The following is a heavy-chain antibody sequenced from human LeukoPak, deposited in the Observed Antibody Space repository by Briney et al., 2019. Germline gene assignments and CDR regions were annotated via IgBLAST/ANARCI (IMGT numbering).Heavy chain of an antibody. D-gene: IGHD6-19*01. J-gene: IGHJ1*01. V-gene: IGHV3-9*01. CDR2: ISWNSGSI. CDR1: GFTFSSYG. CDR3: AKGSSGWYGLSSEYFQH. Sequence: GGSLRLSCVVSGFTFSSYGMSWVRQAPGKGLEWVSGISWNSGSIGYADSVKGRFTISRDNAENSLYLQMNSLRAEDTALYYCAKGSSGWYGLSSEYFQHWGQGTLVTVSS.